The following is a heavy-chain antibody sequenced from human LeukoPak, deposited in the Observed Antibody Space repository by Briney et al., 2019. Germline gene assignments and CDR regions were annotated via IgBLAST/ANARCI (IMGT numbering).Heavy chain of an antibody. CDR2: IYPGDSDT. CDR3: ALNWNYLLADAFDI. CDR1: GYSFTTYW. D-gene: IGHD1-7*01. Sequence: GESLKISCQGSGYSFTTYWIGWVRQMPGKGLEWMGIIYPGDSDTRYSPSFQGQVTISADKSISTAYLQWSSLKASDTAMYYCALNWNYLLADAFDIWGQGTMVTVSS. J-gene: IGHJ3*02. V-gene: IGHV5-51*01.